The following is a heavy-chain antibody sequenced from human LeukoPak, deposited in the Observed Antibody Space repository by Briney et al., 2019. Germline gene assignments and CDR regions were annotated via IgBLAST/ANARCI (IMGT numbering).Heavy chain of an antibody. Sequence: PGGSLRLSCAASGFNFRDYGMHWIRQATGKGLEWLAFISYDANTKYYGDSARGRLTISRDDSKSTLYLQMSSLRPDDTSLYYCARDRSTKWSFEYWGQGALVTVSS. CDR3: ARDRSTKWSFEY. J-gene: IGHJ4*02. V-gene: IGHV3-33*01. CDR2: ISYDANTK. CDR1: GFNFRDYG. D-gene: IGHD2-15*01.